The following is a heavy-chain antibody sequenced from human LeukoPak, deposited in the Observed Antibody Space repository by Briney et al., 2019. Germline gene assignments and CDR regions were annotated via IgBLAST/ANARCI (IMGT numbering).Heavy chain of an antibody. J-gene: IGHJ4*02. Sequence: ASVKVSCKASGYTFTSYGISWVRQAPGQGLEWMGWINPNSGGTNYAQKFQGRVTMTRDTSISTAYMELSRLRSDDTAVYYCARSGRDGYNKYYFDYWGQGTLVTVSS. D-gene: IGHD5-24*01. CDR2: INPNSGGT. V-gene: IGHV1-2*02. CDR1: GYTFTSYG. CDR3: ARSGRDGYNKYYFDY.